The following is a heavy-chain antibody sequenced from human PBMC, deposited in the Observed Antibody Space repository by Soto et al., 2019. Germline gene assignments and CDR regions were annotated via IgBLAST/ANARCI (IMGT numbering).Heavy chain of an antibody. V-gene: IGHV3-33*01. Sequence: PGGSLRLSCAASGFTFSSYGMHWVRQAPGKGLEWVAVIWYDGSNKYYADSVKGRFTISRDNSKNTLYLQMNSLRAEDTVVYYCARDREVFYYYYGMDVWGQGTTVTVSS. J-gene: IGHJ6*02. CDR3: ARDREVFYYYYGMDV. CDR2: IWYDGSNK. CDR1: GFTFSSYG.